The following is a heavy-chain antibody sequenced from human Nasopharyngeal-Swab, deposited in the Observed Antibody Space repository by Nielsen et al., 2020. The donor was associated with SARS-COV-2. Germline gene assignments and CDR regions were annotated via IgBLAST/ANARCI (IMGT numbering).Heavy chain of an antibody. CDR3: VKGYTVNYYGLEIDYYAPLES. V-gene: IGHV3-23*01. J-gene: IGHJ4*01. CDR1: GFNFRNFA. D-gene: IGHD3-3*01. CDR2: IIDHGTYT. Sequence: GESLKISCAASGFNFRNFAISWVRQAPGKGLEWVSGIIDHGTYTYYADSVKGRSTISRDNSKYTLYLQMHSLCAEDTAIYYCVKGYTVNYYGLEIDYYAPLESWGRGTLVTGSS.